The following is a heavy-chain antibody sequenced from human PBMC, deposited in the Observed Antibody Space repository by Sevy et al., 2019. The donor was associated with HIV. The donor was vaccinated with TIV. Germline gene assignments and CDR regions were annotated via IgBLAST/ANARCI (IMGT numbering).Heavy chain of an antibody. J-gene: IGHJ4*02. CDR1: GYTFTGYY. CDR3: ARGSYSVVAATYFDY. CDR2: INPNSGGT. D-gene: IGHD2-15*01. V-gene: IGHV1-2*02. Sequence: ASVKVSCKASGYTFTGYYMHWVRQAPGQGLEWMGWINPNSGGTNYAQKFQVRVTMTRDTSISTAYMELSRLRSDDTAVYYCARGSYSVVAATYFDYWGQGTLVTVSS.